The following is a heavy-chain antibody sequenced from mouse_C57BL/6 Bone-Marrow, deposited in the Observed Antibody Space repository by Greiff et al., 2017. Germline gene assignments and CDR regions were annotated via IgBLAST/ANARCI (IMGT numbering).Heavy chain of an antibody. J-gene: IGHJ2*01. CDR1: GYTFTSYW. CDR2: IYPTSGRT. V-gene: IGHV1-55*01. Sequence: QVQLQQPGAELVKPGASVKMSCKASGYTFTSYWITWVKQRPGQGLEWIGDIYPTSGRTNYNEKFKSKAILTVDTSSNTAYMQLSSLTYKASAVFYCARSVPLGRSFDYWGQGTTLTVSS. CDR3: ARSVPLGRSFDY. D-gene: IGHD4-1*01.